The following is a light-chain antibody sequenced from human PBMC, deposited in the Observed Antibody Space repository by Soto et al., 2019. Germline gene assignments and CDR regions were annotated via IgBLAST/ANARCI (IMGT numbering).Light chain of an antibody. J-gene: IGKJ4*01. CDR1: QSVAKF. CDR2: DAS. V-gene: IGKV3-20*01. CDR3: QQHGSSPLT. Sequence: EIVLTQSPDTLSLSPGERATLSCRASQSVAKFLAWYQQKGGQAPRLLIFDASTRATGVPGRFNGTGSGRAFTLTISRLEPEDFAVYYCQQHGSSPLTFGGGTKVDIK.